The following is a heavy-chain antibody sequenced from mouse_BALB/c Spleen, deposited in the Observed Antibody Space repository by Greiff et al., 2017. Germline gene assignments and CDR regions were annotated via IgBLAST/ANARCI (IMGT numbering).Heavy chain of an antibody. D-gene: IGHD1-1*01. V-gene: IGHV1-9*01. Sequence: VQLQQSGAELMKPGASVKISCKATGYTFSSYWIEWVKQRPGHGLEWIGEILPGSGSTNYNEKFKGKATFTADTSSNTAYMQLSSLTSEDSAVYYCARGAVVAHFDYWGQGTTLTVSS. CDR3: ARGAVVAHFDY. CDR2: ILPGSGST. J-gene: IGHJ2*01. CDR1: GYTFSSYW.